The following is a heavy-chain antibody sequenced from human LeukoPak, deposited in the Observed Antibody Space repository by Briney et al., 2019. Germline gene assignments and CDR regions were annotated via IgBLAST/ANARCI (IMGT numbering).Heavy chain of an antibody. CDR3: ASRDPCSGDVCYGLGY. CDR1: GFTISNNG. J-gene: IGHJ4*02. Sequence: HPGGSLRLSCAASGFTISNNGMPWVRQAPGKGLDWVSGLSWTRHDTYYADSVKGRFTISRDDSKNTLYLQMNSLRGEDTATYYCASRDPCSGDVCYGLGYWGQGTLVTVST. V-gene: IGHV3-23*01. D-gene: IGHD2-8*02. CDR2: LSWTRHDT.